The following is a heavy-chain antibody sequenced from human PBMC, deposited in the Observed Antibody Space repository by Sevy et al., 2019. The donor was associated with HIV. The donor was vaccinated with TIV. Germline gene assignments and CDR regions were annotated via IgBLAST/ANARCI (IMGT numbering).Heavy chain of an antibody. V-gene: IGHV4-59*01. CDR2: IYYSGST. D-gene: IGHD1-26*01. Sequence: SETLSLTCTVFGGSISSYYWNWIRQPPGKGLEWIGYIYYSGSTNYNPSLKSRVTISVDMSKNQFSLRLSSVTAAETAVYYCARESPLGVEWELSRPQNWFDPWGQGTLVTVSS. CDR1: GGSISSYY. J-gene: IGHJ5*02. CDR3: ARESPLGVEWELSRPQNWFDP.